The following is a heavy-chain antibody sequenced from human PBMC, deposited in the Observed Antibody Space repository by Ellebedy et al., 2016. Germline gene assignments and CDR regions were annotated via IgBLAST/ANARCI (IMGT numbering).Heavy chain of an antibody. CDR2: IIPIFGTA. CDR3: ARDGDGSYGMDV. Sequence: ASVKVSCKASGGTFSSYAISWVRQAPGQGLEWMGGIIPIFGTANYAQKFQGRVTITADESTSTAYMELSSLRSEDTAVYYCARDGDGSYGMDVWGQGTTVTVSS. V-gene: IGHV1-69*13. J-gene: IGHJ6*02. CDR1: GGTFSSYA. D-gene: IGHD3-10*01.